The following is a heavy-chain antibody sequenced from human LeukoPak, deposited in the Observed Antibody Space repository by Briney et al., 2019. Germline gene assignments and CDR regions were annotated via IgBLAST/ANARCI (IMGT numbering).Heavy chain of an antibody. J-gene: IGHJ4*02. CDR1: GDTLTELS. Sequence: ASVTVSCKVSGDTLTELSMHWVRQAPGKGSEWMGGFHPEDGETMYAKKIQGRVTMTADTSTDTAYMELSSLRSDDTAVYYCATTQQWLAYHYWGQGTLVTVSS. CDR3: ATTQQWLAYHY. D-gene: IGHD6-19*01. V-gene: IGHV1-24*01. CDR2: FHPEDGET.